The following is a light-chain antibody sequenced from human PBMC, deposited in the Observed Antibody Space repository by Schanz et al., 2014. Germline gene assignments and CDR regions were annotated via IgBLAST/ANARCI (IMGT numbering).Light chain of an antibody. V-gene: IGLV2-14*01. CDR2: DVT. J-gene: IGLJ3*02. CDR1: SSDIGSYNY. Sequence: QSALTQPASVSGSPGQSITISCTGTSSDIGSYNYVSWYQQYPGEAPKLIIYDVTYRPSGVSHRFSGSKSGNTASLTISGLQAEDEADYYCTSYISSSFFWVFGGGTKLTVL. CDR3: TSYISSSFFWV.